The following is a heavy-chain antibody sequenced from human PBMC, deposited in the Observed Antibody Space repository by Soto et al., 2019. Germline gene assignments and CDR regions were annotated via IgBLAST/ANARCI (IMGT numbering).Heavy chain of an antibody. D-gene: IGHD2-2*02. J-gene: IGHJ5*02. CDR1: GGSFSGYY. CDR2: INHSGST. CDR3: ARKGASIVVVPAAIIPRWFDP. V-gene: IGHV4-34*01. Sequence: SETLSLTCAVYGGSFSGYYWSWIRQPPGKGLEWIGEINHSGSTNYNPSLKSRVTISVDTSKNQFSLKLSSVTAADTAVYYCARKGASIVVVPAAIIPRWFDPWGQGTLVTVSS.